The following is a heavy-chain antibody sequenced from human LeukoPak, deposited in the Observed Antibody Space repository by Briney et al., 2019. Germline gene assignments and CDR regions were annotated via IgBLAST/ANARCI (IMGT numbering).Heavy chain of an antibody. CDR2: IKQDGSEK. D-gene: IGHD4-11*01. CDR3: ARVGLGNSKSPFDY. V-gene: IGHV3-7*01. J-gene: IGHJ4*02. Sequence: PGGSLRLSCAASGFTFSSYWMSWVRQAPGKGLEWVANIKQDGSEKYYVDSVKGRFTISRDNAKNSLYLQMNSLRAEDTAVYYCARVGLGNSKSPFDYWGQGTLVTVSS. CDR1: GFTFSSYW.